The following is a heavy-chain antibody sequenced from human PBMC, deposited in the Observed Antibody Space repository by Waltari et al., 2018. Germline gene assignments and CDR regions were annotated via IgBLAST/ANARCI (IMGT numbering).Heavy chain of an antibody. D-gene: IGHD1-26*01. J-gene: IGHJ6*02. CDR1: GGTFSSYA. CDR2: IIPIFGTA. V-gene: IGHV1-69*06. Sequence: VQSGAEVKKPGSSVKVSCKASGGTFSSYAISWVRQAPGQGLEWMGGIIPIFGTANYAQKFQGRVTITADKSTSKAHMELSSLRSEDTAVYYCARDRGLPREYYYYYYGMDVWGRGTLVTVSS. CDR3: ARDRGLPREYYYYYYGMDV.